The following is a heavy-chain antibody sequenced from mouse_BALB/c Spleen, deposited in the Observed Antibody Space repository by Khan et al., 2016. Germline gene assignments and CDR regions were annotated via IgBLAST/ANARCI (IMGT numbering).Heavy chain of an antibody. CDR1: GYSITSDYA. CDR2: ISYSGST. D-gene: IGHD4-1*02. Sequence: EVQLQESGPGLVKPSQSLSLTCTVTGYSITSDYAWNWIRQFPGNKLEWMGYISYSGSTSYNPSLKSRISITRDTSKNQFFLQLNSVTTEDTATYYCTINWDEEDYWGQGTRVTVSA. J-gene: IGHJ3*01. V-gene: IGHV3-2*02. CDR3: TINWDEEDY.